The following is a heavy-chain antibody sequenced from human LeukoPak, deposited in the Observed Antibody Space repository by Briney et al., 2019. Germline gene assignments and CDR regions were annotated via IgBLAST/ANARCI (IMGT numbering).Heavy chain of an antibody. V-gene: IGHV1-18*01. CDR2: LSANNGNT. D-gene: IGHD3-10*01. Sequence: ASVKVSCKASGYTFTSYGISWARNAPGQGLDWIGWLSANNGNTNYAQKLQGRVTMTTDTSTSTAYMELRSLRSDDTAVYYCARTEGSGSYYKGGYYYYYMDVWGKGTTVTISS. CDR3: ARTEGSGSYYKGGYYYYYMDV. CDR1: GYTFTSYG. J-gene: IGHJ6*03.